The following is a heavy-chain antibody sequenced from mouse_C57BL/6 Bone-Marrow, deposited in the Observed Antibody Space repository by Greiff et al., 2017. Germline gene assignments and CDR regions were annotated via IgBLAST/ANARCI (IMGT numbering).Heavy chain of an antibody. Sequence: QVQLQQSGAELARPGASVKLSCKASGYTFTSYGISWVKQRTGQGLEWIGEIYPRSGNTYYNEKFKGKATLTADKSSSTACMELRSLTSEDSAVYFCARYLTTVVAPKNYAMDYWGQGTSVTVSS. J-gene: IGHJ4*01. V-gene: IGHV1-81*01. CDR3: ARYLTTVVAPKNYAMDY. CDR1: GYTFTSYG. CDR2: IYPRSGNT. D-gene: IGHD1-1*01.